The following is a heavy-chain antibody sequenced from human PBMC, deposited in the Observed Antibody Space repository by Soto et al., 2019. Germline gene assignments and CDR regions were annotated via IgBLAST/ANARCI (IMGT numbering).Heavy chain of an antibody. CDR1: GFTFGSHA. Sequence: VQLLESGGGLVQPGGSLRLSCAASGFTFGSHAMIWVRQAPGKGLEWVSAISGSGGSAYYADSVKGRFTISRDNSINPLYLQMNSLRAEDTALYYCAKEPYSDFWSAYYYFDYWGQGTLVTVSS. J-gene: IGHJ4*02. CDR2: ISGSGGSA. D-gene: IGHD3-3*01. CDR3: AKEPYSDFWSAYYYFDY. V-gene: IGHV3-23*01.